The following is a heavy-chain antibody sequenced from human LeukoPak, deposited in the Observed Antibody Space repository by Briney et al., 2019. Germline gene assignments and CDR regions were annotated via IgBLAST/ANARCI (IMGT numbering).Heavy chain of an antibody. CDR3: ARVQQLVRSVDY. CDR2: IYYSGST. CDR1: GGSISSSSYY. J-gene: IGHJ4*02. D-gene: IGHD6-6*01. Sequence: SETLSLTCTVSGGSISSSSYYWGWIRQPPGKGLEWIGSIYYSGSTYYNPSLKSRVTISVDTSKNRFSLKLSSVTAADTAVYYCARVQQLVRSVDYWGQGTLVTVSS. V-gene: IGHV4-39*07.